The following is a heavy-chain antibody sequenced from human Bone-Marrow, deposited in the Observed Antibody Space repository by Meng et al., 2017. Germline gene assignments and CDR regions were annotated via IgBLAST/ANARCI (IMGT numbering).Heavy chain of an antibody. D-gene: IGHD4-11*01. CDR1: GGSFSDYY. Sequence: QVQLQPWGAGLLKPSETLSLTCVVSGGSFSDYYWSWIRQPPGKGLEWIGEINHSGSTNYNPPLESRATISVDTSQNNLSLKLSSVTAADSAVYYCARGPTTMAHDFDYWGQGTLVTVSS. CDR2: INHSGST. CDR3: ARGPTTMAHDFDY. V-gene: IGHV4-34*01. J-gene: IGHJ4*02.